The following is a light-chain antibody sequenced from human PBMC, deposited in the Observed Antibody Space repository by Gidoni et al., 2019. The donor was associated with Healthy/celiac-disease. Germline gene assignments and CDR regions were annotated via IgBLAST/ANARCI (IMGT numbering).Light chain of an antibody. J-gene: IGKJ1*01. Sequence: DIPITPSPSSLSASVGDRVTITCQASQDISNYLNWYQQKPGKAPKLLIYDASNLETGVPSRFSGSGSGTDFTFTISSLQPEEIATYYCQQYDNLPWTFXXXTKVEIK. CDR1: QDISNY. V-gene: IGKV1-33*01. CDR2: DAS. CDR3: QQYDNLPWT.